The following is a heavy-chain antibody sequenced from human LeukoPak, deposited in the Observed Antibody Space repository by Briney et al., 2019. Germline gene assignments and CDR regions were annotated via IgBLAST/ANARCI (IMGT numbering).Heavy chain of an antibody. CDR1: GYTFTAYY. D-gene: IGHD2-15*01. CDR2: IDTSTGDT. CDR3: ASEAFCAGGRCYLQRVAS. J-gene: IGHJ4*02. V-gene: IGHV1-2*02. Sequence: WASVKVSCKASGYTFTAYYMHWVRQAPGQGLEWMGWIDTSTGDTKYAQKFQGRVPISRDTSTGTSYMELRSLISGDTAVYYCASEAFCAGGRCYLQRVASWGPGTLVTVSS.